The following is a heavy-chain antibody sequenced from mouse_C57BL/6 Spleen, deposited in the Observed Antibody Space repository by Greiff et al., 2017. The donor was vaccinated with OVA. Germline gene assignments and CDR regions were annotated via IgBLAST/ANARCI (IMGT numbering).Heavy chain of an antibody. Sequence: QVQLKQPGAELVQPGASVKLSCKASGYTFTSFWMHWVKQRPGQGLEWIGMIHPNSGSTNYNEKFKSKATLTVDKSSSTAYMQLSSLTSEDSAVYYCAVMIYYDYDVGDYYAMDYWGQGTSVTVSS. J-gene: IGHJ4*01. CDR1: GYTFTSFW. CDR2: IHPNSGST. D-gene: IGHD2-4*01. CDR3: AVMIYYDYDVGDYYAMDY. V-gene: IGHV1-64*01.